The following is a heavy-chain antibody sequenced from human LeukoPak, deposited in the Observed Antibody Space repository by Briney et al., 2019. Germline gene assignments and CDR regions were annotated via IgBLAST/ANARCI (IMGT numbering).Heavy chain of an antibody. D-gene: IGHD6-13*01. J-gene: IGHJ3*02. V-gene: IGHV1-2*02. Sequence: ASVKVSCKASGYTFTGYYMHWVRQAPGQGLEWMGWINPNSGGTNYAQKFQGRVTMTRDTSISTAYMELSRLRSDDTAVYYCASWTKQYSSSWEYDASDIWGQGTMVTVSS. CDR1: GYTFTGYY. CDR2: INPNSGGT. CDR3: ASWTKQYSSSWEYDASDI.